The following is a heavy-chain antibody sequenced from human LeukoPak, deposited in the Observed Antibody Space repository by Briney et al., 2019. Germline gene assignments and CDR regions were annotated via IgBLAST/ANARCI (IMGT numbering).Heavy chain of an antibody. CDR3: AKDDYDIGAFDI. CDR2: ISGSGGNT. D-gene: IGHD3-22*01. Sequence: GGSLRLSCAASEFTFSSHAMSWVRQAPGKGLEWVSAISGSGGNTYYAHCVKGRFTISRDYSKNTLYLQMSSLRAEDTAVYYCAKDDYDIGAFDIWGQGTMVTVSS. J-gene: IGHJ3*02. CDR1: EFTFSSHA. V-gene: IGHV3-23*01.